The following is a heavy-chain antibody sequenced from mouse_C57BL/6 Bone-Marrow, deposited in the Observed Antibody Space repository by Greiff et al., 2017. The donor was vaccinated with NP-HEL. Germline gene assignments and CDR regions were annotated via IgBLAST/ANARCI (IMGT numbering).Heavy chain of an antibody. CDR2: IHPNSGST. Sequence: QVQLQQSGAELVKPGASVKLSCKASGYTFTSYWMHWVKQRPGQGLEWIGMIHPNSGSTNYKEKFKSKATLTEDKASSTAYMQLSSLTSEDSAVYYCERNDGYSGNYAMDCWGQGTTVTGSS. CDR3: ERNDGYSGNYAMDC. J-gene: IGHJ4*01. CDR1: GYTFTSYW. D-gene: IGHD2-3*01. V-gene: IGHV1-64*01.